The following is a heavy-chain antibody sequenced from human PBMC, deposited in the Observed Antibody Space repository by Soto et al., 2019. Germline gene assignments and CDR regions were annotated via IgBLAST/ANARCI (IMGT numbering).Heavy chain of an antibody. V-gene: IGHV1-3*01. Sequence: QVQLVQSGAEVKKPGASVKVSCKASGYTFTSYAMHWVRQAPGQRLEWMGWINAGNGNTKYSQKFQGRVTITRDTSANTAYMELSSLGSEDTAVYYCASEVPFYYGSGSVDYWGQGTLVTVSS. CDR3: ASEVPFYYGSGSVDY. D-gene: IGHD3-10*01. CDR2: INAGNGNT. CDR1: GYTFTSYA. J-gene: IGHJ4*02.